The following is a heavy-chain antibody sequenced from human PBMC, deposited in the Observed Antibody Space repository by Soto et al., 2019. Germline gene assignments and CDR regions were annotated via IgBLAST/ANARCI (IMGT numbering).Heavy chain of an antibody. V-gene: IGHV4-59*01. CDR1: GGSISTYY. CDR3: ARGKIIGP. J-gene: IGHJ5*02. CDR2: VHYSRTT. D-gene: IGHD3-3*01. Sequence: QVQLQESGPGLVKPSETLSLTCTVSGGSISTYYWTWIRQPPGKGLEWIGYVHYSRTTNYNPSLKSRVTMSVDTSKNQFSLKLRSVTAADTAVYYCARGKIIGPWGQGTLVTVSS.